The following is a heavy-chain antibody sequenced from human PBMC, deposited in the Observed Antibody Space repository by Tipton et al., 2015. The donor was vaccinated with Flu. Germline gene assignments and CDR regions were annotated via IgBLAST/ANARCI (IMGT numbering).Heavy chain of an antibody. V-gene: IGHV3-7*04. J-gene: IGHJ4*02. CDR3: VRAVGGSGGY. Sequence: GSLRLSCAASGFAFGTYWILWVRQAPGKGLEWVANINEDGSTTYYLGSVKGRFTIPRDNARNSVFLQMNSLRVEDTAVYYCVRAVGGSGGYWGQGALVIVSS. CDR2: INEDGSTT. D-gene: IGHD3-10*01. CDR1: GFAFGTYW.